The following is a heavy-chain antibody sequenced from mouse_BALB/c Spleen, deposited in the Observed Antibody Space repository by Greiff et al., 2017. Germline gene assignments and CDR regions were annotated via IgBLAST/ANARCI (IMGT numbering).Heavy chain of an antibody. CDR3: ARVGVYGNYDAMDY. CDR1: GYTFTSYW. CDR2: IAPGSGST. J-gene: IGHJ4*01. Sequence: DLVKPGASVKLSCKASGYTFTSYWINWIKQRPGQGLEWIGRIAPGSGSTYYNEMFKGKATLTVDTSSSTAYIQRSSLSSEDSAVYFCARVGVYGNYDAMDYWGQGTSVTVSS. D-gene: IGHD2-1*01. V-gene: IGHV1S41*01.